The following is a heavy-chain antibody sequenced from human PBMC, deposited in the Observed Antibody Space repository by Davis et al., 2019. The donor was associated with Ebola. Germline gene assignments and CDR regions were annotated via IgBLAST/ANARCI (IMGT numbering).Heavy chain of an antibody. D-gene: IGHD5-12*01. J-gene: IGHJ4*02. CDR2: TNHRGRT. V-gene: IGHV4-34*01. CDR3: ASFGYTSSATEL. Sequence: PSETLSLTCAVYGESFSAYYWTWIRQSPGKGLEWIGETNHRGRTNYKSSLQSRVTISADTSNNRVSLRLTSVTAADTAVYFCASFGYTSSATELWGQGTLVSVSS. CDR1: GESFSAYY.